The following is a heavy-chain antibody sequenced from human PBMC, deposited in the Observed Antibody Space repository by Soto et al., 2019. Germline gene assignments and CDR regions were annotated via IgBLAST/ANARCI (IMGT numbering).Heavy chain of an antibody. CDR3: ARGPVYCSSTSCHTPNSLDY. J-gene: IGHJ4*02. CDR2: INHSGST. CDR1: GGSFSGYY. Sequence: SETLSLTCAVYGGSFSGYYWSWIRQPPGKGLEWIGEINHSGSTNYNPSLKSRVTISVDTSKNQFSLKLSSVTAADTAVYYCARGPVYCSSTSCHTPNSLDYWGQGTLVTVS. V-gene: IGHV4-34*01. D-gene: IGHD2-2*01.